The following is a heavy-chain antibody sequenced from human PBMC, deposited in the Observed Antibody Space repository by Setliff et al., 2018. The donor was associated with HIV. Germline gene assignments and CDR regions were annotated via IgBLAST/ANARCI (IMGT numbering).Heavy chain of an antibody. J-gene: IGHJ4*02. CDR2: VYHSGAT. CDR3: ARARVRPSPQYYFDY. CDR1: GDSISTESF. V-gene: IGHV4-38-2*01. Sequence: SETLSLPCAVSGDSISTESFWAWLRQPPGKGLEWIGTVYHSGATYWQPSLRSRVTIPVDTSKNQFSLKLISVTAADTAVYYCARARVRPSPQYYFDYWGQGALVTVSS.